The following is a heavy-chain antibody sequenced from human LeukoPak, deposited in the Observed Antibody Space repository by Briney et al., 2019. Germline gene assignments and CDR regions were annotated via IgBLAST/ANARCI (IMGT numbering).Heavy chain of an antibody. CDR2: IRSKANSYAT. CDR3: TSQLVRGYYYYMDV. J-gene: IGHJ6*03. CDR1: GFTFSGSA. Sequence: GGSLRLSCAASGFTFSGSAMHWVRQASGKGLEWAGRIRSKANSYATAYAASVKGRFTISRDDSKNTAYLQMNSLKTEDTAVYYCTSQLVRGYYYYMDVWGKGTTVTVSS. V-gene: IGHV3-73*01. D-gene: IGHD6-6*01.